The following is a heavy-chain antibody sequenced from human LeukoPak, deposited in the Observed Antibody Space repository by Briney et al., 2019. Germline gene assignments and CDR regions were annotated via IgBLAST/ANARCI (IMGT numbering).Heavy chain of an antibody. V-gene: IGHV3-7*03. CDR1: GLSISGQW. D-gene: IGHD1-26*01. Sequence: GESLRLSCVASGLSISGQWMNWVRQAPGQGLEWVANIKHDGSEEHYVDSVKGRFTISRDDSKNTLYLQLNSLRAEDTAIYYCAKDLGRYLNNFFDYWGHGALVTVSS. J-gene: IGHJ4*01. CDR3: AKDLGRYLNNFFDY. CDR2: IKHDGSEE.